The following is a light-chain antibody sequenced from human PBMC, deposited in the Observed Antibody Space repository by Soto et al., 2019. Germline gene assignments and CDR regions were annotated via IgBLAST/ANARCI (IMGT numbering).Light chain of an antibody. CDR2: GNN. J-gene: IGLJ7*01. CDR3: ATWDDSLNSWV. CDR1: ISNIGSNA. V-gene: IGLV1-44*01. Sequence: HSVLTQPPSASGTPGQRVTISCSGSISNIGSNAVNWYQQLPGTAPKLLIYGNNQRPSGVPDRFSGSKSGTSASLAINGLPSEDEADYYCATWDDSLNSWVFGGGTQLTVL.